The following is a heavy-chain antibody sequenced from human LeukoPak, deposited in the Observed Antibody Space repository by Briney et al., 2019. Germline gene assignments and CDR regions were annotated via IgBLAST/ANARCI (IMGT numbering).Heavy chain of an antibody. V-gene: IGHV4-59*01. Sequence: SETLSLTCAVYGGSFSGYYWSWIRQPPGMGLEWIGYIYYSGSTNYNPSLKSRVTISVDTSKNQFSLKLSSVTAADTAVYYCARDLPWFDPWGQGTLVTVSS. CDR1: GGSFSGYY. J-gene: IGHJ5*02. CDR2: IYYSGST. CDR3: ARDLPWFDP.